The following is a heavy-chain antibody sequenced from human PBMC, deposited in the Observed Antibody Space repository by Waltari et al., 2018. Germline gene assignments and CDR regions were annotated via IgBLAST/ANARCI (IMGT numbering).Heavy chain of an antibody. CDR3: ARHRTISTLYNWFDP. CDR2: IYTGDTYT. J-gene: IGHJ5*02. Sequence: EVQLVQSGAEVKKPGESLRISCQGSGFNFSNYWIGRVRQMPGKGLEWMGIIYTGDTYTRSTPSVQAPVTMSVKKYSRTAYLQWNSLKASDTAIYYCARHRTISTLYNWFDPWGQGTQVSVSS. D-gene: IGHD2-15*01. CDR1: GFNFSNYW. V-gene: IGHV5-51*01.